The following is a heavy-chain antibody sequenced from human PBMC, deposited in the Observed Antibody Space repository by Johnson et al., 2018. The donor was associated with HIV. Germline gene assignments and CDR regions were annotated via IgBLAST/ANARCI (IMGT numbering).Heavy chain of an antibody. J-gene: IGHJ3*02. D-gene: IGHD4-17*01. CDR1: GFTFNDYY. Sequence: VQLVESGGGVVKPGGSLRLSCAASGFTFNDYYMSWIRQAPGKGLEWLSYISTSGATIYYADSVKGRFTISRDNAKKSLYLRMNSLRSEDTALYYCARYSTPWGGDYVDYTFDIWGQGTMVTVSS. CDR2: ISTSGATI. CDR3: ARYSTPWGGDYVDYTFDI. V-gene: IGHV3-11*04.